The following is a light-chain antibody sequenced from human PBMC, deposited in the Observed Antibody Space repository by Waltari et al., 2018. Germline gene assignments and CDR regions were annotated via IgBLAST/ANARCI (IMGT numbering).Light chain of an antibody. CDR1: SSDVGSYNL. CDR2: EVS. V-gene: IGLV2-23*02. CDR3: CSYAGANTYV. J-gene: IGLJ1*01. Sequence: QSALTQPASVSGSPGQSITVSCTGTSSDVGSYNLVSWYQHHPPKAPKLMMYEVSKRPSGVSNRFSGSKSVDTASLTISGLQPEDEADYYCCSYAGANTYVFGSGTKVTVL.